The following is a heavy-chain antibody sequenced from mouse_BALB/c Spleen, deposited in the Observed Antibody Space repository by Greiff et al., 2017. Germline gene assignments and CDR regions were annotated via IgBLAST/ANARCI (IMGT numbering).Heavy chain of an antibody. J-gene: IGHJ1*01. V-gene: IGHV1-67*01. CDR3: ARGVYYGRDWYFDV. D-gene: IGHD1-1*01. Sequence: VQLQQSGPELVRPGVSVKISCKGSSYTFTDYAMHWVKQSHAKSLEWIGVISTYYGNTNYNQKFKGKATMTVDKSSSTAYMELARLTSEDSAVYYCARGVYYGRDWYFDVWGAGTTVTVSS. CDR1: SYTFTDYA. CDR2: ISTYYGNT.